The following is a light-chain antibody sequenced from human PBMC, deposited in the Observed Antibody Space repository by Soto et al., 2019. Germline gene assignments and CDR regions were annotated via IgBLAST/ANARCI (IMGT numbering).Light chain of an antibody. CDR3: QHYGNWPLT. J-gene: IGKJ4*01. V-gene: IGKV3D-15*01. CDR1: QSVHSN. CDR2: GAS. Sequence: DIVMTQSPATLSVSPGESATLSCKSSQSVHSNLAWYQQKRGQAPRLLIYGASRRATGIPDRFSGSGSGTDFTLTINSLQSEDFAVYYCQHYGNWPLTFGGGTKVDIK.